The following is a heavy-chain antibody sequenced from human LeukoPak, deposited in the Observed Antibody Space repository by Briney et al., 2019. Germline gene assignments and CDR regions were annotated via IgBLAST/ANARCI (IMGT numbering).Heavy chain of an antibody. Sequence: GGSLSLSCAASGFTFTNYAMHWVRQTPGKGLEWVALISSDGSKNIYADPVKGRFTVSRDNSKNTLYLQMNSLRAEDTAVYYCVKGLVQTTMSYSVDYWGQGALVTVSS. CDR1: GFTFTNYA. D-gene: IGHD1-1*01. CDR2: ISSDGSKN. CDR3: VKGLVQTTMSYSVDY. V-gene: IGHV3-30*18. J-gene: IGHJ4*02.